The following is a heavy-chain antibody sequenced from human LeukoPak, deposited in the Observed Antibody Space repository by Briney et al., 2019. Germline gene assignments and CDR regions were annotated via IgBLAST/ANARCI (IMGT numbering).Heavy chain of an antibody. CDR3: AKDPSYCSGGSCYSDYFDY. J-gene: IGHJ4*02. Sequence: PGGSLRLSCAASGFTFSSYAMSWVRQAPGKGLEWVSAISGSGGSTYYADSVKGRFTISRDNSKNTLYLQMNSPRAEDTAVYYCAKDPSYCSGGSCYSDYFDYWGQGTLVTVSS. CDR1: GFTFSSYA. D-gene: IGHD2-15*01. CDR2: ISGSGGST. V-gene: IGHV3-23*01.